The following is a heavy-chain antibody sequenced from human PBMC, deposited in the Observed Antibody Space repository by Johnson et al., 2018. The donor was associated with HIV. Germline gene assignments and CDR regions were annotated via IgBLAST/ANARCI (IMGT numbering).Heavy chain of an antibody. D-gene: IGHD1/OR15-1a*01. CDR1: GFSFSDYY. CDR3: AKDLGNWDSPRSAFDM. Sequence: QVQLVESGGGLVKPGGSLRLSSAASGFSFSDYYMTWIRQAPGKGLEFVSYISSSGSTIYYADSVKGRFTISRDNAKNSLYLQLNSLRAEDTAVYYCAKDLGNWDSPRSAFDMWGQGTMVTVSS. J-gene: IGHJ3*02. V-gene: IGHV3-11*04. CDR2: ISSSGSTI.